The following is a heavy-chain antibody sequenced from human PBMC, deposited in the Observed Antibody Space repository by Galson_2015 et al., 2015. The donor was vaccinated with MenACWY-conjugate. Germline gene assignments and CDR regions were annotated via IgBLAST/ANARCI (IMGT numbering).Heavy chain of an antibody. Sequence: SLRLSCAASGFTFSSYWMHWVRQAPGKGLVWVSLINSDGSSTSYADSVKGRFTISRDNAKNTLYLQMNSLRAEDTAVYYCAVYCSSPRCYGASGCYWGQGTLVTVSS. CDR2: INSDGSST. V-gene: IGHV3-74*01. CDR1: GFTFSSYW. D-gene: IGHD2-2*01. CDR3: AVYCSSPRCYGASGCY. J-gene: IGHJ4*02.